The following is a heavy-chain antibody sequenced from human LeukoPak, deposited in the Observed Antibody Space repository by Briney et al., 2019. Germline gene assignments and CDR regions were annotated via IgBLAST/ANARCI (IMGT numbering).Heavy chain of an antibody. J-gene: IGHJ4*02. Sequence: SETLSLTCTVSGGSISSYYWSWIRQPPGKGLEWIGYIYYSGSTNYNPSLKSRVTLSVDTSKNQFSLKLSSVTAADTAVYYCASSYSSSWPFDYWGQGTLVTVSS. CDR2: IYYSGST. CDR1: GGSISSYY. V-gene: IGHV4-59*01. CDR3: ASSYSSSWPFDY. D-gene: IGHD6-13*01.